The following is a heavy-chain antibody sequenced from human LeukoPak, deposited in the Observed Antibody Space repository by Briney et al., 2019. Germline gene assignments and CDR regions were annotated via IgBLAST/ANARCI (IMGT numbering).Heavy chain of an antibody. D-gene: IGHD3-10*01. CDR2: ISYTGST. CDR1: GGSISPYY. Sequence: SETLSLTCTVSGGSISPYYWSWIRQPPGRGLEWVGFISYTGSTNYNPSLKSRVTISLDTSKNQISLKLSSVTAADTAVYYCARYGSGSYRRFDFWGQGTLVTVSS. V-gene: IGHV4-59*01. CDR3: ARYGSGSYRRFDF. J-gene: IGHJ4*02.